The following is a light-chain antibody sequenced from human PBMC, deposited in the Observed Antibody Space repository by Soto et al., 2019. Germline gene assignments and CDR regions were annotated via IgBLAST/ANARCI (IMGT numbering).Light chain of an antibody. J-gene: IGLJ1*01. CDR1: SSDVGSYNL. CDR3: YSYAGSSTYV. V-gene: IGLV2-23*01. Sequence: QSALTQPASVSGSPGQSITISCTGTSSDVGSYNLVSWYQQHPGKAPKLMIYEGSERPSGVSHRFSDSKSGNTASLTISRLQAEDEADYYCYSYAGSSTYVFGAGTKLTVL. CDR2: EGS.